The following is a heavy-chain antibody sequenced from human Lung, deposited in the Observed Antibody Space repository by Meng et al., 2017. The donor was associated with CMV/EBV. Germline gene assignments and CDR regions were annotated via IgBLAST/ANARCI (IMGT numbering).Heavy chain of an antibody. V-gene: IGHV3-13*01. D-gene: IGHD3-3*01. CDR2: IDISDDT. CDR1: GFIFSNYD. J-gene: IGHJ3*01. CDR3: ARGRLYDSSSGYSHHDNFDL. Sequence: GGSXRLXXAASGFIFSNYDMHWVRQAPGKGLEWVSSIDISDDTYYLGAVRGRFTISRENAKKSLHLQMKSMIAGDTAVYYCARGRLYDSSSGYSHHDNFDLXGQGXMVTVSS.